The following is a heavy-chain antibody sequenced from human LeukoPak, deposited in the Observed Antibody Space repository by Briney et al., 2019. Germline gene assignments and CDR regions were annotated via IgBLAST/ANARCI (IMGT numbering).Heavy chain of an antibody. J-gene: IGHJ5*02. CDR3: ARDGTSQYYDFWSGSWFDP. CDR1: GGSISSYY. Sequence: SETLSLTCTVSGGSISSYYWSWIRQPPGKGLEWLGYIYYSRSTNYNPSLKSRVTISVDTSKNQFSLKLSSVTAADTAVYYCARDGTSQYYDFWSGSWFDPWGQGTLVTVSS. D-gene: IGHD3-3*01. V-gene: IGHV4-59*01. CDR2: IYYSRST.